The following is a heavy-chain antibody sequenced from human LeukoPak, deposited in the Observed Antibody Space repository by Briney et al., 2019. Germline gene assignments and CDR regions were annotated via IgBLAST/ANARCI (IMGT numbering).Heavy chain of an antibody. CDR3: ARGIRGVIITTNYYNMDV. CDR2: VNHSGRT. D-gene: IGHD3-10*01. J-gene: IGHJ6*03. CDR1: GRSFSGYY. Sequence: ETLSLTCAVYGRSFSGYYWSWVRQPPGKGLEWMGEVNHSGRTSYNPSLKSRVTISADTSKNQFSLRMTSLTAADTAVYYCARGIRGVIITTNYYNMDVWGPGTTDTVSS. V-gene: IGHV4-34*01.